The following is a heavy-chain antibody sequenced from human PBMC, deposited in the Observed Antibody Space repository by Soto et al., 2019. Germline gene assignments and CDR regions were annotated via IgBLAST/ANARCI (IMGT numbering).Heavy chain of an antibody. V-gene: IGHV4-4*07. J-gene: IGHJ4*02. CDR2: IYASGNT. D-gene: IGHD6-13*01. CDR1: GASISDYY. Sequence: HVQLQESGPGLVKPSETLSLTCTVSGASISDYYWSWIRQPAGKGLECIGRIYASGNTNYNPSLKSRVTMSVDTSKNQFSLSLNSVTAADTAVYYCARESRSALGTVEHWGRGTLVTVSS. CDR3: ARESRSALGTVEH.